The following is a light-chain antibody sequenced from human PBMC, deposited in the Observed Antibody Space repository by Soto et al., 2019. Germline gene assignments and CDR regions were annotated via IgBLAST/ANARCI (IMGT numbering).Light chain of an antibody. CDR1: QSISSW. Sequence: DIQMSQSPSTLSASVGDRVTITCRASQSISSWLAWYQQKPGKAPKLLIYKASSLESGVPSRFSGSGSGTEFTLSISSLQPDDLATYYCKQYNSYSWTFGQGTTVAIK. CDR3: KQYNSYSWT. CDR2: KAS. V-gene: IGKV1-5*03. J-gene: IGKJ1*01.